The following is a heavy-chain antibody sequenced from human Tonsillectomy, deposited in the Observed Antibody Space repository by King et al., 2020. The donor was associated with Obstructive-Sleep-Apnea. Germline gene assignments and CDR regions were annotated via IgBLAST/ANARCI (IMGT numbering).Heavy chain of an antibody. CDR3: VGAGSWETVPDFDY. CDR1: GGSISSGGYY. CDR2: IYYSGST. J-gene: IGHJ4*02. D-gene: IGHD1-26*01. Sequence: HVQLQESGPGLVKPSQTLSLTCTVSGGSISSGGYYWSWLRQHPGKGLEWIGYIYYSGSTYYYPSLKSRVTISVDTSKNQFSLKLSSVTAADTAVYYCVGAGSWETVPDFDYWGQGTLVTVPS. V-gene: IGHV4-31*03.